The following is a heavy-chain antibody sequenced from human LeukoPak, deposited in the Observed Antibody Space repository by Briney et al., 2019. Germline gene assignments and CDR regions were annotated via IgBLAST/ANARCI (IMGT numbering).Heavy chain of an antibody. J-gene: IGHJ4*02. CDR2: ISSSSSYI. Sequence: GGSLRLSCAASGFTFSSYSMNWVRQAPGKGLEWVSSISSSSSYIYYADSVKGRFTISRDNAKSSLYLQMNSLRAEDTAVYYCARVSVDTAMVTPSGFDYWGQGTLVTVSS. D-gene: IGHD5-18*01. CDR3: ARVSVDTAMVTPSGFDY. V-gene: IGHV3-21*01. CDR1: GFTFSSYS.